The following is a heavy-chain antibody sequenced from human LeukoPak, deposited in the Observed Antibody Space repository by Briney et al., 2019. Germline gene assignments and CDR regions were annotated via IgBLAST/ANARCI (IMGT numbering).Heavy chain of an antibody. CDR2: ISYDGSNK. V-gene: IGHV3-30-3*01. D-gene: IGHD2-2*01. J-gene: IGHJ4*02. CDR1: GFTFSSYA. Sequence: GGSLRLSCAASGFTFSSYAMHWVRQAPGKGLEWVAVISYDGSNKYYADSVKGRFTISRDNSKNTLYLQMNSLRAEDTAVYYCARDKSYKDPIVVVPAAPYYWGQGTLVTVSS. CDR3: ARDKSYKDPIVVVPAAPYY.